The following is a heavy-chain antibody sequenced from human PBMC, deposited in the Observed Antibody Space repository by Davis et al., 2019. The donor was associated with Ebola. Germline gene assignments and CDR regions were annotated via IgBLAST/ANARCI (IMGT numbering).Heavy chain of an antibody. CDR3: ARGRPYSNWFDP. CDR1: GGSISSSSYY. D-gene: IGHD4-11*01. CDR2: IYYSGST. J-gene: IGHJ5*02. Sequence: PSETLSLTCTVSGGSISSSSYYWGWIRQPPGTGLEWIGSIYYSGSTYYNPSLKSRVTISVDTSTNQFSLKLSSVTAADTAVYYCARGRPYSNWFDPWGQGTLVTVSS. V-gene: IGHV4-39*07.